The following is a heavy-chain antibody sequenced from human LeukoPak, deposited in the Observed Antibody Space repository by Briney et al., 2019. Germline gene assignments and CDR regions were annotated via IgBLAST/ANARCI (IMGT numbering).Heavy chain of an antibody. J-gene: IGHJ4*02. CDR2: IYYSGST. CDR1: GGSISSYY. V-gene: IGHV4-59*01. CDR3: ARDLTVDVGRWYDY. D-gene: IGHD2-15*01. Sequence: SETLSLTCTVSGGSISSYYWRWIRQPPGKGLEWIGYIYYSGSTNYNPSLKSRVTIAVDASKNQFSLELSSVTAADTAVYYCARDLTVDVGRWYDYWGQGTLVTVSS.